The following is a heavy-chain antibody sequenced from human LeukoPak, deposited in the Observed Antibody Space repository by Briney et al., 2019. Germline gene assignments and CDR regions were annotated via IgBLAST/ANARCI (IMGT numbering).Heavy chain of an antibody. CDR1: GFTVSSDY. CDR2: IYSGGST. D-gene: IGHD3-3*01. V-gene: IGHV3-53*01. J-gene: IGHJ4*02. CDR3: AKVGRWSAYYFDY. Sequence: GGSLRLSCAASGFTVSSDYMSWVRQAPGKGLEWVSVIYSGGSTYYADSVKGRFTISRDNSKNTLYLQMNSLRAEGTAVYYCAKVGRWSAYYFDYWGQGTLVTVSS.